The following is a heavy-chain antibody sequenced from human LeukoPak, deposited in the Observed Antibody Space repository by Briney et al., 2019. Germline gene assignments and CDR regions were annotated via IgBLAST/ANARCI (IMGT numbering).Heavy chain of an antibody. V-gene: IGHV1-18*01. D-gene: IGHD3-22*01. CDR1: GYTFTSYG. Sequence: ASVKVSCKASGYTFTSYGISWVRQAPGQGLEWMGWISAYNGNTNYAQKLQGRVTMTTDTSTSTAYMELRSLRSEDTAVYYCARDYTYYYDSSGYLLGAFDIWGQGTMVTVSS. J-gene: IGHJ3*02. CDR2: ISAYNGNT. CDR3: ARDYTYYYDSSGYLLGAFDI.